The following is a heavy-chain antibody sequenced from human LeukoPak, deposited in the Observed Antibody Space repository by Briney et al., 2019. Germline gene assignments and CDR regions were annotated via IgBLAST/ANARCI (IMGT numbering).Heavy chain of an antibody. V-gene: IGHV3-48*01. Sequence: GGSLRLSCAASGFTFSDYTLNWVRQAPGKGLEWLSYISPSRGSIAYADSVEGRFTISSDSAKNSVYLQINNLRAEDTAVYYCARDRDWAFDYWGQGILVTVSS. CDR1: GFTFSDYT. J-gene: IGHJ4*02. CDR2: ISPSRGSI. D-gene: IGHD2-21*01. CDR3: ARDRDWAFDY.